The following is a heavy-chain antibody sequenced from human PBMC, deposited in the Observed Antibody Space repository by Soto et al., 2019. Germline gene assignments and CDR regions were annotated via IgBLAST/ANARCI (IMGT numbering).Heavy chain of an antibody. J-gene: IGHJ6*02. Sequence: GGSLRLSCAASGFTFSSYAMSWVRQAPGKGLEWVSAISGSGGSTYYADSVKGRFTISRDNSKNTLYLQMNSPRAEDTAVYYCAKGIAARPGYYYGMDVWGQGTTVTVSS. CDR3: AKGIAARPGYYYGMDV. V-gene: IGHV3-23*01. D-gene: IGHD6-6*01. CDR1: GFTFSSYA. CDR2: ISGSGGST.